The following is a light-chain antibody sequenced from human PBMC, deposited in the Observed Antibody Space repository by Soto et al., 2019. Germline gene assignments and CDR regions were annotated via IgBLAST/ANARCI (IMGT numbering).Light chain of an antibody. J-gene: IGLJ3*02. CDR2: GNS. CDR3: RSYVSGLSGSV. V-gene: IGLV1-40*01. Sequence: QSVLTQPPSVSGAPGQRVTISCTGSSSNIGAGSDVYWYQQLPGTAPKLLIYGNSKRPSGVPDRFSGSKSGTSASLAITGLQAEDEADYYCRSYVSGLSGSVFGGGTKLTVL. CDR1: SSNIGAGSD.